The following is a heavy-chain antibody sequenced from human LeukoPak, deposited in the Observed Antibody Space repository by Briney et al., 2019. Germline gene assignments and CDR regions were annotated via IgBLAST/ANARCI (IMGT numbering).Heavy chain of an antibody. CDR1: GGSISTYY. V-gene: IGHV4-59*08. CDR3: ARQESSYGSGSYFDY. D-gene: IGHD3-10*01. J-gene: IGHJ4*02. Sequence: SETLSLTCTVSGGSISTYYWTWIRQPPGNGLEWIGSISYSGSTNNSPSLEGRVTMSVDTSKNQFSLQLSSVTAADTAVYFCARQESSYGSGSYFDYWGQGFLVTVSS. CDR2: ISYSGST.